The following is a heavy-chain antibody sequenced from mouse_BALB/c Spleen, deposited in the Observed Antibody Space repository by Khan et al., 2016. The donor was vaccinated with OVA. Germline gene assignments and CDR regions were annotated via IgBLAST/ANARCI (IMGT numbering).Heavy chain of an antibody. J-gene: IGHJ3*01. CDR2: ISPGRGDT. CDR3: ARRNYFGYTFAY. Sequence: VQLQESGAELARPGASVKLSCKASGYTFTDYYINWVKLRTGQGLEWIGEISPGRGDTYYNERFKGKATLTAEKYSSTAYMPPSSLTSEASAVYFCARRNYFGYTFAYWGQGTLVTVSA. CDR1: GYTFTDYY. D-gene: IGHD1-2*01. V-gene: IGHV1-77*01.